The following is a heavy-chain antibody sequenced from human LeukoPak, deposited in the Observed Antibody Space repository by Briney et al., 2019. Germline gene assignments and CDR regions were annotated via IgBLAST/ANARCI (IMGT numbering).Heavy chain of an antibody. CDR3: AAHVLFDSNDYSFLFDP. CDR1: GASINSYW. J-gene: IGHJ5*02. CDR2: IHHSGGT. D-gene: IGHD3-16*01. Sequence: SETLSLTCSVSGASINSYWWSWVRQPPGGGLEWVAYIHHSGGTKYNASFRNRATISLDTSTNQVSLMLTSVTAAEAAVYFCAAHVLFDSNDYSFLFDPGGEGTLVTVSP. V-gene: IGHV4-59*08.